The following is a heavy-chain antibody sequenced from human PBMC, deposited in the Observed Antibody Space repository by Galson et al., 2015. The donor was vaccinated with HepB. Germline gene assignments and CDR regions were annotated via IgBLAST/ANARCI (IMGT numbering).Heavy chain of an antibody. J-gene: IGHJ4*02. CDR3: CRERPDTQYFDY. D-gene: IGHD2-2*01. CDR1: GYSFTTHY. V-gene: IGHV1-46*03. CDR2: ISPRDSDT. Sequence: SVKVSCKASGYSFTTHYMHWVRQAPGQGLEWMGRISPRDSDTKKAQKFKGRVTMTRDTSTSTVYVQLSGLISGDTAVYYCCRERPDTQYFDYWGQGSLVTVSS.